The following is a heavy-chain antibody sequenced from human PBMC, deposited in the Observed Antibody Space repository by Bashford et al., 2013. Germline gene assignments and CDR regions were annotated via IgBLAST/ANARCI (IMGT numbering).Heavy chain of an antibody. CDR3: GRARRFYYGSGYYYIGFGMDV. CDR1: GYTFTGYY. CDR2: INPNSGGT. V-gene: IGHV1-2*04. Sequence: ASVKVSCKASGYTFTGYYMNWVRQAPGQGLEWMGWINPNSGGTNYAQKFQGWVTMTRDTSISTVYMELSRLRSDDTAVYYCGRARRFYYGSGYYYIGFGMDVWGQGTTVTVSS. J-gene: IGHJ6*02. D-gene: IGHD3-10*01.